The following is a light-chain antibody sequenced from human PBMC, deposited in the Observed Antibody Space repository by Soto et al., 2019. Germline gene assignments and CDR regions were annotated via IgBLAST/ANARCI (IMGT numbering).Light chain of an antibody. V-gene: IGKV1-27*01. CDR3: QKYNSAPRT. CDR1: QGISNY. J-gene: IGKJ1*01. CDR2: AAS. Sequence: DIQMTQSPSSLSASVGDRVTITCRASQGISNYLAWYQQKPGKVPKLLIYAASTLQSGVPSRFSGSGSGTDFTISVSSVQPEDVTTYYCQKYNSAPRTFGQGTKVEIK.